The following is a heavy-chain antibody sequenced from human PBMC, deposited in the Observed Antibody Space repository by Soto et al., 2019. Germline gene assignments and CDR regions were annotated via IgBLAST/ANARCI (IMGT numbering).Heavy chain of an antibody. Sequence: EVKLVESGGGLVQPGGSLRLSCAASGFTFSNYWMYWVRQAPGQGLVWVSRINSDGSVSRYADSVKGRLTISRDNVKNILYLQMNSLRVEDTAVSYCARGDCVGGSCYSLAGSFYYYMDVWGKGTTVTVFS. J-gene: IGHJ6*03. D-gene: IGHD2-15*01. CDR1: GFTFSNYW. V-gene: IGHV3-74*01. CDR2: INSDGSVS. CDR3: ARGDCVGGSCYSLAGSFYYYMDV.